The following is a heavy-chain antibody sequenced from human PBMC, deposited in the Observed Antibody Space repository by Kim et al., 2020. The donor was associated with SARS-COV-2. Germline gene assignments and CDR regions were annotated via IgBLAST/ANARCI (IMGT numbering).Heavy chain of an antibody. V-gene: IGHV1-69*13. CDR3: ARVSEYSGYDYVYYGMDV. D-gene: IGHD5-12*01. Sequence: SVKVSCKASGGTFSSYAISWVRQAPGQGLEWMGGIIPIFGTANYAQKFQGRVTITADESTSTAYMELSSLRSEDTAVYYCARVSEYSGYDYVYYGMDVWGQGTTVTVSS. J-gene: IGHJ6*02. CDR1: GGTFSSYA. CDR2: IIPIFGTA.